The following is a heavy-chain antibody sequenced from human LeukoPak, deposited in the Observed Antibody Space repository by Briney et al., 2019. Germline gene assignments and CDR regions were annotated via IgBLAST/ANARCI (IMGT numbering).Heavy chain of an antibody. CDR1: GFTFSSYA. J-gene: IGHJ4*02. CDR2: IYSGGST. D-gene: IGHD3-16*02. V-gene: IGHV3-53*01. Sequence: PGGSLRLSCAASGFTFSSYAMHWVRQAPGKGLEWVSVIYSGGSTYYADSVKGRFTISRDNSKNTLYLQMNSLRAEDTAVYYCARAYRDGFDYWGQGTLVTVSS. CDR3: ARAYRDGFDY.